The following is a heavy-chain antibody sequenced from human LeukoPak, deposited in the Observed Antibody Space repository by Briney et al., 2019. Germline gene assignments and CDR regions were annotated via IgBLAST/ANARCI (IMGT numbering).Heavy chain of an antibody. CDR1: GYSLAIYG. J-gene: IGHJ4*02. D-gene: IGHD3-3*01. CDR2: INGNNGNT. Sequence: ASVKVSCKASGYSLAIYGISWVRQAPGQGLEWMGWINGNNGNTNYAQNLQGRVTMTTDTSTSTAYMELRSLRSDDTAVYYCARTLRFLEWLSGGDYWGQGTLVTVSS. CDR3: ARTLRFLEWLSGGDY. V-gene: IGHV1-18*01.